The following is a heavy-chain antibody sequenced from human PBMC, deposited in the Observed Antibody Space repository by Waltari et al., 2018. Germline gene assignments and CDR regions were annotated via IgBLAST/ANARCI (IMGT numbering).Heavy chain of an antibody. CDR2: IKQDGSES. Sequence: EVQLVESGGGLVQHGGYLRLSCTASGFTFSRYTMVWVRQAPGKGLEWVDTIKQDGSESYYVDSVKGRFTFSRDNAKNSLYLQMNSLRAEDTAVYYCARPYSSGWYINFDYWGQGTLVTVSS. V-gene: IGHV3-7*01. J-gene: IGHJ4*02. CDR3: ARPYSSGWYINFDY. D-gene: IGHD6-19*01. CDR1: GFTFSRYT.